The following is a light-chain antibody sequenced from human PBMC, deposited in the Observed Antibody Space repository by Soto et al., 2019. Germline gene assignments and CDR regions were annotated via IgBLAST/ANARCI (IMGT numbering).Light chain of an antibody. CDR3: QQRSNWPRIT. J-gene: IGKJ5*01. Sequence: EIVVTQSTATQSWSPWERATLSRRSSQSVSSYLAWYQQKPGQAPRLLIYDASNRATGIPARFSGSGSGTDFTLTISSLEPEDFAVYYCQQRSNWPRITFGQGTRLEIK. CDR1: QSVSSY. CDR2: DAS. V-gene: IGKV3-11*01.